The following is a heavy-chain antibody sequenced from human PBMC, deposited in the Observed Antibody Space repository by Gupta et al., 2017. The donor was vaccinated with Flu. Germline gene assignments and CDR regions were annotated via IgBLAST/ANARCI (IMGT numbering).Heavy chain of an antibody. CDR2: ISGSGGST. CDR3: AKSHAGQLGMRGYFDY. Sequence: EVQLLESGGGLVQPGGSLRLSCAASGFTFSSYAMSWVRQAPGKGLEWVSAISGSGGSTYYADSVKGRFTISRDNSKNTLYLQMNSLRAEDTAVYYCAKSHAGQLGMRGYFDYWGQGTLVTVSS. J-gene: IGHJ4*02. D-gene: IGHD7-27*01. CDR1: GFTFSSYA. V-gene: IGHV3-23*01.